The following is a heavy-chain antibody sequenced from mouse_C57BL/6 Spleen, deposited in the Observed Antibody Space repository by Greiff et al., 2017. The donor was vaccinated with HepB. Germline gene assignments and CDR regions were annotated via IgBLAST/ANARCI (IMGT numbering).Heavy chain of an antibody. J-gene: IGHJ2*01. V-gene: IGHV1-81*01. D-gene: IGHD2-2*01. CDR3: ARWGVTTRYFDY. CDR1: GYTFTSYG. CDR2: IYPRSGNT. Sequence: VQLQQSGAELARPGASVKLSCKASGYTFTSYGISWVKQRTGQGLEWIGEIYPRSGNTYYNEKFKGKATLTADKSSSTAYMELRSLTSEDSAVYFCARWGVTTRYFDYWGQGTTLTVSS.